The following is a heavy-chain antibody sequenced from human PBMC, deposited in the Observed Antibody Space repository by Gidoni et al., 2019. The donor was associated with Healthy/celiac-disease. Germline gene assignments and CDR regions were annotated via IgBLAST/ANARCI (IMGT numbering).Heavy chain of an antibody. D-gene: IGHD4-17*01. CDR2: IGWNSGSI. J-gene: IGHJ4*02. Sequence: EVQLVESGGGLVQPGRSLRPPCAPSGCTSDDSAMHWVRQAPEKGLEWVSGIGWNSGSIGYADYVKGRFTISRENAKTSLYLQMNSLRAEDTALYYCAVSRDYGDYGYFDYWGQGTLVTVSS. V-gene: IGHV3-9*02. CDR3: AVSRDYGDYGYFDY. CDR1: GCTSDDSA.